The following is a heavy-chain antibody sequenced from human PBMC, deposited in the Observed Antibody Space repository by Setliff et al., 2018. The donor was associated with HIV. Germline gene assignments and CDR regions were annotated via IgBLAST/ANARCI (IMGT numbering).Heavy chain of an antibody. CDR3: AKVFLFGIDVFDI. V-gene: IGHV3-23*01. D-gene: IGHD3-16*01. Sequence: SLRLSCAASGFTFSTYAMGWVRQAPGKGLEWVSTVGAVGGPTHYAESVKGRFTISKDNSKNTLYLQMSSLRDEDTAVYYCAKVFLFGIDVFDIWGQGTMVTVS. CDR2: VGAVGGPT. CDR1: GFTFSTYA. J-gene: IGHJ3*02.